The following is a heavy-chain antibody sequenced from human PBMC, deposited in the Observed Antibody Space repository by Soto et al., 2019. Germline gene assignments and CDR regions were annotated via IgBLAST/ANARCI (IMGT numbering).Heavy chain of an antibody. Sequence: SETLSLTCAVSGGSISSGGYSWSWIRQPPGKGLEWIGYIYHSGSTYYNPSLKSRVTISVDRSKNQFSLKLSSVTAADTAVYYCARGGYCSSPSCSRNWLDPWGQGTLVTVYS. CDR2: IYHSGST. J-gene: IGHJ5*02. CDR1: GGSISSGGYS. D-gene: IGHD2-2*01. CDR3: ARGGYCSSPSCSRNWLDP. V-gene: IGHV4-30-2*01.